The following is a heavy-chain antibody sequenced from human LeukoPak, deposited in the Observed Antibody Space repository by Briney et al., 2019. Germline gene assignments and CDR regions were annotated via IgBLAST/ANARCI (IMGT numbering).Heavy chain of an antibody. Sequence: GGSLRLSCAASGFTFSSYGMSWVRQAPGKGLEWVSAISGSGGSTYYADPVKGRFTISRDNSKNTLYLQMNSLRAEDTAVYYCAKDSLWFGDRQFNDYWGQGTLVTVSS. V-gene: IGHV3-23*01. CDR2: ISGSGGST. CDR3: AKDSLWFGDRQFNDY. CDR1: GFTFSSYG. J-gene: IGHJ4*02. D-gene: IGHD3-10*01.